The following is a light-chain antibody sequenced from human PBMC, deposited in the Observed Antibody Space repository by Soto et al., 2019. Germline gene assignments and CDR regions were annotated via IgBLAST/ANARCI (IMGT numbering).Light chain of an antibody. J-gene: IGKJ1*01. CDR1: QSVSSSY. CDR2: GAS. Sequence: EIVLTQSPGTLSLSPGERATLSCRASQSVSSSYLAWYQQKPGQAPRLLIYGASSRATGIPDRFRGSGSGTDFTTTISSLEHADFGVDYCQQYGSSPQTFGQGTKVDIK. V-gene: IGKV3-20*01. CDR3: QQYGSSPQT.